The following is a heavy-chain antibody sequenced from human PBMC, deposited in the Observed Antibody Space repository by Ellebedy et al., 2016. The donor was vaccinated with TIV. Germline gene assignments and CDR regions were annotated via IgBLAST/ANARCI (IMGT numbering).Heavy chain of an antibody. CDR1: GFTFSSYG. Sequence: GGSLRLSXAASGFTFSSYGMHWVRQAPGKGLEWVAVIWYDGSSRYYADSVRGRFTISRDNSKNTLYLQMNNLRAEDTAVYYCGRGSTGNYYAMDVWGQGTTVTVSS. CDR2: IWYDGSSR. CDR3: GRGSTGNYYAMDV. V-gene: IGHV3-33*01. J-gene: IGHJ6*02. D-gene: IGHD1-1*01.